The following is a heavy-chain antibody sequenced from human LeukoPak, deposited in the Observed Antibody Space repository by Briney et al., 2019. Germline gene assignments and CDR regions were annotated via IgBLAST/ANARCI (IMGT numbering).Heavy chain of an antibody. V-gene: IGHV4-59*01. D-gene: IGHD4-17*01. J-gene: IGHJ4*02. Sequence: SETLSLTCTVSGGSISSSYWSWIRQPPGKGLEWIAYMYNSGSTNYNPSLKSRVTISIDTSKNQFSLKLSSLTAADTAIYYCARGIESYGDYGYWGQGILVTVSS. CDR2: MYNSGST. CDR3: ARGIESYGDYGY. CDR1: GGSISSSY.